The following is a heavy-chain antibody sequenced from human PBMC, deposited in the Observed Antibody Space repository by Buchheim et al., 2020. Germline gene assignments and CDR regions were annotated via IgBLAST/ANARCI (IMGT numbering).Heavy chain of an antibody. Sequence: QVQLQQWGAGLLKPSETLSLTCAVYGGSFSGYYWSWIRQPPGKGLEWIGEINHSGSTNYNPSLKSRITISVDTAKNPLSLKLSSVTAADTAVYYCARLAARGFDYWGQGTL. CDR1: GGSFSGYY. J-gene: IGHJ4*02. D-gene: IGHD6-6*01. V-gene: IGHV4-34*01. CDR3: ARLAARGFDY. CDR2: INHSGST.